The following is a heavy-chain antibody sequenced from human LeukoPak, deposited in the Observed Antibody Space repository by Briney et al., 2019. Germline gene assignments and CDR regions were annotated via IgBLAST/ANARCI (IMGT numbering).Heavy chain of an antibody. D-gene: IGHD3-10*01. J-gene: IGHJ6*03. Sequence: SETLSLTCTVSGGSISSGSYYWGWIRQPPGEGLEWIGSIYYSGDTYYNPSLESRVTISVNTSKNQFSLKLSSVTAADTAVYYCARLLWFGESKKGYSYYMDVWGKGTTVTVSS. CDR3: ARLLWFGESKKGYSYYMDV. CDR2: IYYSGDT. CDR1: GGSISSGSYY. V-gene: IGHV4-39*01.